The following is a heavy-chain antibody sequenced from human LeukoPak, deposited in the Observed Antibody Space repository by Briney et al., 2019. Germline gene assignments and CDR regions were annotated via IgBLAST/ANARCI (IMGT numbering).Heavy chain of an antibody. CDR3: TIGWNYYDSSGQGI. D-gene: IGHD3-22*01. CDR2: IVPLFGTA. J-gene: IGHJ4*02. CDR1: GGTFTNYA. V-gene: IGHV1-69*13. Sequence: SVKVSCKASGGTFTNYAISWVRQAPGQGLELMGEIVPLFGTAKYGQKFQGTVSITADESTSTAYMELSSLKYEDTAVYYCTIGWNYYDSSGQGIWGQGTLVTVSS.